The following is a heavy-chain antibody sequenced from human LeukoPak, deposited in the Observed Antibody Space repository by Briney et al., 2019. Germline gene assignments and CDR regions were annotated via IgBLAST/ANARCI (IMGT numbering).Heavy chain of an antibody. Sequence: PGGSLRLSCAASGFTFDDYAMHWVRQAPGKGLEWVSGISWNSGSIGYADSVKGRFTISRDNAKNSLYLQMNSLRAEDTALYYCAKDIGYGDYEYYFDYWGQGTLVTVSS. V-gene: IGHV3-9*01. CDR2: ISWNSGSI. J-gene: IGHJ4*02. D-gene: IGHD4-17*01. CDR3: AKDIGYGDYEYYFDY. CDR1: GFTFDDYA.